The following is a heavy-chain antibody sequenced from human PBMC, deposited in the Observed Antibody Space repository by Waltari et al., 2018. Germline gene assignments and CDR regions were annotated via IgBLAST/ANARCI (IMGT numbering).Heavy chain of an antibody. V-gene: IGHV4-31*03. Sequence: QVQLQESGPGLVKPSQTLSLTCTVSGGPISSGGYYWSWIRQHPGKGLEWIGYIYYSGSTYYNPSLKSRVTISVDTSKNQFSLKLSSVTAADTAVYYCARVSWERDGYNRGFDYWGQGTLVTVSS. CDR1: GGPISSGGYY. D-gene: IGHD5-12*01. J-gene: IGHJ4*02. CDR3: ARVSWERDGYNRGFDY. CDR2: IYYSGST.